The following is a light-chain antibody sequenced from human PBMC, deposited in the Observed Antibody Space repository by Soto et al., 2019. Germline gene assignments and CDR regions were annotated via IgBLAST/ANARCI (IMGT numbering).Light chain of an antibody. Sequence: QSVLTQPASVSGSPGQSITFSCTGTSSDIRVYNYVSWYQQHPGKAPKLMIYEVNNRPSGVSNRFSASKSGNTASLTISGLQAQDEADYYCRSYTTRNTYVFGTGTK. J-gene: IGLJ1*01. CDR3: RSYTTRNTYV. CDR2: EVN. V-gene: IGLV2-14*01. CDR1: SSDIRVYNY.